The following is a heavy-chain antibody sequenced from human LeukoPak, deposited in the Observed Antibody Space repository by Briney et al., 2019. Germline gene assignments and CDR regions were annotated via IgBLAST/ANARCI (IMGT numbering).Heavy chain of an antibody. Sequence: QSGGSLRLSCAASGFTFSSYAMSWVRQAPGKGLEWVSAISGSGGSTYYADSVKGRFTISRDNSKNTLYPQMNSLRAEDTAVYYCAKVGGLGYDFWSGYYTSWPYYYYMDVWGKGTTVTVSS. V-gene: IGHV3-23*01. J-gene: IGHJ6*03. CDR3: AKVGGLGYDFWSGYYTSWPYYYYMDV. CDR2: ISGSGGST. CDR1: GFTFSSYA. D-gene: IGHD3-3*01.